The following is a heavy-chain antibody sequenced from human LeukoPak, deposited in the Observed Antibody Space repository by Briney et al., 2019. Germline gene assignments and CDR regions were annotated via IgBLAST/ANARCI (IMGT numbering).Heavy chain of an antibody. D-gene: IGHD6-19*01. Sequence: SVKVSCKASGGTFSSYAISWVRQAPGQGLEWMGRIIPILGIANYAQKFQGRVTITADKSTSTAYMELSSLRSEDTAVYYCARSSERGWYRIDYWGHGTPVTVSS. V-gene: IGHV1-69*04. CDR1: GGTFSSYA. J-gene: IGHJ4*01. CDR2: IIPILGIA. CDR3: ARSSERGWYRIDY.